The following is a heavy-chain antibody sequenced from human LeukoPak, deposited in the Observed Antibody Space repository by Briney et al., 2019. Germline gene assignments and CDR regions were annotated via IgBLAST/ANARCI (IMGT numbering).Heavy chain of an antibody. Sequence: SETLSLTCAVYGGSFSGYYWSWIRQPPGKGLEWIGEINHSGSTNYNPSLKSRVTISVDTSKNQFSLKLSSVTAADTAVYYCARDPISVNSNFFDYWGQGTLVTVSS. J-gene: IGHJ4*02. D-gene: IGHD4-11*01. CDR1: GGSFSGYY. CDR2: INHSGST. V-gene: IGHV4-34*01. CDR3: ARDPISVNSNFFDY.